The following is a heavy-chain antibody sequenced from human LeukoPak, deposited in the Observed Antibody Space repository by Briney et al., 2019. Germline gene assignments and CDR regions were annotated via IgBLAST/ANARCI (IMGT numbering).Heavy chain of an antibody. V-gene: IGHV4-38-2*02. CDR1: GYSISSGYY. CDR3: ARDSSSWSPEYFQH. CDR2: IYHSGST. Sequence: SETLSLTCTVSGYSISSGYYWGWIRQPPGKGLEWIGSIYHSGSTYYNPSLKSRVTISVDTSKNQFSLKLSSVTAADTAVYYCARDSSSWSPEYFQHWGQGTPVTVSS. D-gene: IGHD6-13*01. J-gene: IGHJ1*01.